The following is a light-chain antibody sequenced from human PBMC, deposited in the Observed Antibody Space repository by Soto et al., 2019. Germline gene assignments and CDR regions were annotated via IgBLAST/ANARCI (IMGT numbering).Light chain of an antibody. CDR3: TSFTRSDSWV. V-gene: IGLV2-8*01. J-gene: IGLJ3*02. CDR1: SSDVGNYNY. CDR2: EVS. Sequence: QSALTQPPSASGSPGQSVTIPCTGTSSDVGNYNYVSWYQQHPGKAPKLVIYEVSKRPSGVPARFSGSKSGNTASLTVSGLRAEDEADYYCTSFTRSDSWVFGGGTQLTVL.